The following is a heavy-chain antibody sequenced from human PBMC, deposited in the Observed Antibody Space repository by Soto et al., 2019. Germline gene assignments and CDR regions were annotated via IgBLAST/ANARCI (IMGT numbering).Heavy chain of an antibody. D-gene: IGHD6-13*01. Sequence: QVQLVQSGAEVKKPGSSVKVSCKASGGTFSSYAISWVRQAPGQGLEWMGGIIPIFGTANYAQKFQGRVTITAAESTSTAYMELSSLRSEDTAVYYCARVYPGRGAAARPGVYYFDYWGQGTLVTVSS. J-gene: IGHJ4*02. CDR2: IIPIFGTA. CDR1: GGTFSSYA. CDR3: ARVYPGRGAAARPGVYYFDY. V-gene: IGHV1-69*01.